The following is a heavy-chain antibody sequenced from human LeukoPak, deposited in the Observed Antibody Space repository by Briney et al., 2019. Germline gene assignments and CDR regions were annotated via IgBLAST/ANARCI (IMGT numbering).Heavy chain of an antibody. CDR3: ATTRRDYDFWSGYRPIDY. V-gene: IGHV3-74*01. J-gene: IGHJ4*02. D-gene: IGHD3-3*01. Sequence: PGGSLRLSCAASGFTFSSYWMHWVRQAPGKGLVWVSRINSDGSSTSYADFVKGRFTISRDNAKNTLYLQMNSLRAEDTAVYYCATTRRDYDFWSGYRPIDYWGQGTLVTVSS. CDR2: INSDGSST. CDR1: GFTFSSYW.